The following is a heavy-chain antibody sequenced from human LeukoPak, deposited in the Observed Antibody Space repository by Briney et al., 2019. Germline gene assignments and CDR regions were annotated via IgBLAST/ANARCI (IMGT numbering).Heavy chain of an antibody. J-gene: IGHJ4*02. Sequence: ASVTVSCKASGYTFTNYYMHWVRQAPGQGLEWMGLINPIGTGTNYAQKFRGRVTLTRDTSTTTVYMELSSLRSEDTAVYYCAREESGGYFDYWGQGTLVTVSS. CDR2: INPIGTGT. V-gene: IGHV1-46*01. D-gene: IGHD2-8*02. CDR3: AREESGGYFDY. CDR1: GYTFTNYY.